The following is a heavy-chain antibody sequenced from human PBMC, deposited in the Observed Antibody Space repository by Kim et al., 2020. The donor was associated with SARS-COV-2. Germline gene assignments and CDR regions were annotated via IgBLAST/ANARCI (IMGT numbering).Heavy chain of an antibody. V-gene: IGHV1-8*01. Sequence: GYAREFRGRVTMTRDTFISTVYMELSGLRPEDTAVYSCARGRGPTVTPMDYWGQGTLVTVSS. D-gene: IGHD4-17*01. CDR3: ARGRGPTVTPMDY. J-gene: IGHJ4*02.